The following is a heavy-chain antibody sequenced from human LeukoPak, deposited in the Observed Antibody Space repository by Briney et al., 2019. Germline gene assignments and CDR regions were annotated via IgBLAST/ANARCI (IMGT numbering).Heavy chain of an antibody. D-gene: IGHD2-15*01. Sequence: SGGSLRLSCAASGFTFSSHAMSWVRQAPGKGLEWVSAISGSGGSTYYADSVKGRFTISRDNSKNTLYLQMNSLRAEDTAVYYCAKVRPRYCSGGSCYPPSYYGMDVWGQGTTVTVSS. CDR3: AKVRPRYCSGGSCYPPSYYGMDV. V-gene: IGHV3-23*01. CDR1: GFTFSSHA. J-gene: IGHJ6*02. CDR2: ISGSGGST.